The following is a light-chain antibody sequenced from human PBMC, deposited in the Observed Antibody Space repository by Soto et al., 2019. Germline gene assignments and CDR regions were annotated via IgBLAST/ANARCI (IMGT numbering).Light chain of an antibody. Sequence: DIVMTQSPLSLPVTPGEPASISCRSSQSLLHNNGYNYLDWYLQKPGQSPQLLIYLGSNRASGVPDRSSGSGSGTDFTLKISRVEAEDVGVYYCMQALQTQFTFGPGTKVEIK. CDR3: MQALQTQFT. CDR2: LGS. V-gene: IGKV2-28*01. J-gene: IGKJ3*01. CDR1: QSLLHNNGYNY.